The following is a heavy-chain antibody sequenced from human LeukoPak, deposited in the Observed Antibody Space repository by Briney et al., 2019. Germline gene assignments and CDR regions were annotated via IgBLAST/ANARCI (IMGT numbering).Heavy chain of an antibody. CDR1: GGSISSSSYY. CDR3: ARAEDSSGFSHYYFDY. CDR2: IYYSGST. J-gene: IGHJ4*02. D-gene: IGHD3-22*01. V-gene: IGHV4-39*07. Sequence: PSETLSLTCTVSGGSISSSSYYWGWLRQPPGKGLEGHGSIYYSGSTYYNPSLKSRVTISVDTSKNQFSLKLSSVTAADTAVYYCARAEDSSGFSHYYFDYWGQGTLVTVSS.